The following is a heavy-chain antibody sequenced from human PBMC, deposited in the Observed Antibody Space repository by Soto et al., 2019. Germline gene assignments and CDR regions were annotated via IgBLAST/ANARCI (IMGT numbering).Heavy chain of an antibody. CDR2: ISWNSGSI. CDR1: GFTFDDYA. Sequence: GGSLRLSCAAFGFTFDDYAMHWVRQAPGKGLEWVSGISWNSGSIGYADSVKGRFTISRDNAKNSLYLQMNSLRAEDTALYYCAKDRASGWYYTPFDYWGQGTLVTVSS. V-gene: IGHV3-9*01. CDR3: AKDRASGWYYTPFDY. D-gene: IGHD6-19*01. J-gene: IGHJ4*02.